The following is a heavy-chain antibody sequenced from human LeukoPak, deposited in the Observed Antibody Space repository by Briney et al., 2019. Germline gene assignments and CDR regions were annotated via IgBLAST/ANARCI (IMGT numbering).Heavy chain of an antibody. CDR3: ARAKVSDY. Sequence: PGGSLMLSCAASGFIFSNYWMSSVRQAPGKGLEWVGNIKRDGSEKFYVDSVKGRFTISRDNAKNSLYLQMNSLRAEDTAVYYCARAKVSDYWGQGTLVTVSS. CDR1: GFIFSNYW. D-gene: IGHD1-14*01. J-gene: IGHJ4*02. V-gene: IGHV3-7*01. CDR2: IKRDGSEK.